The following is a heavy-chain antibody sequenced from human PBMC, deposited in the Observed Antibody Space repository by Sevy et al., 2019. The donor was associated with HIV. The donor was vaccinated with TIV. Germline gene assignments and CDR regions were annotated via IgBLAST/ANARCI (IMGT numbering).Heavy chain of an antibody. Sequence: SETLSLTCTVSGDAISGYYWSWIRQPPGKGLEWIGYIYNSGSTNYNPSLKSRVTISEDTSKNQFSLKLTSVTDADTAVYYCARPYSNYYYAMDVWGQGTTVTVSS. J-gene: IGHJ6*02. CDR3: ARPYSNYYYAMDV. CDR2: IYNSGST. V-gene: IGHV4-59*12. CDR1: GDAISGYY. D-gene: IGHD1-26*01.